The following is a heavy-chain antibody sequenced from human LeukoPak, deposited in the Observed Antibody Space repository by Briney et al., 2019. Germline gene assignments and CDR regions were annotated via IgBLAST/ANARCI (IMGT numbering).Heavy chain of an antibody. V-gene: IGHV3-23*01. Sequence: PGGSLRLSCAASGFTFSSYAMSWVRQAPGKGLEWVTAISGSGGSTYYADSVKGRFTISRDNSKNTLYLQMNSLRAEDTAVYYCAKAANYYDSSGYYFYWGPGTLVTVSS. J-gene: IGHJ4*02. D-gene: IGHD3-22*01. CDR1: GFTFSSYA. CDR2: ISGSGGST. CDR3: AKAANYYDSSGYYFY.